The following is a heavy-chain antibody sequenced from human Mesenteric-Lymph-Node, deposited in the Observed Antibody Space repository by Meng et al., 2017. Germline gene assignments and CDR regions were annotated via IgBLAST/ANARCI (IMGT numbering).Heavy chain of an antibody. V-gene: IGHV3-53*01. J-gene: IGHJ6*02. Sequence: GESLKISCAASGFTVSSNYMTWVRQAPGKGLEWVAVIYSGGSTYYADSVKGRFTVSRDNSKNTLYLQMNSLRAEDTAVYYCARDIAAAGTYYYYGMDVWGQGTTVTVSS. CDR3: ARDIAAAGTYYYYGMDV. CDR1: GFTVSSNY. D-gene: IGHD6-13*01. CDR2: IYSGGST.